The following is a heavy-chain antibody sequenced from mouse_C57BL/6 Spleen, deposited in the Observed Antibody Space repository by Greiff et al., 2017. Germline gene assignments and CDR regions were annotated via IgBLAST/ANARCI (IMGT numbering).Heavy chain of an antibody. CDR3: ARVDYDGDWYFDV. Sequence: EVKLEESGPGLVKPSQSLSLTCSVTGYSITSGYYWNWIRQFPGNKLEWMGYISYDGSNNYNPSLKNRISITRDTSKNQFFLKLNSVTTEDTATYYCARVDYDGDWYFDVWGTGTTVTVSS. V-gene: IGHV3-6*01. CDR1: GYSITSGYY. D-gene: IGHD2-4*01. J-gene: IGHJ1*03. CDR2: ISYDGSN.